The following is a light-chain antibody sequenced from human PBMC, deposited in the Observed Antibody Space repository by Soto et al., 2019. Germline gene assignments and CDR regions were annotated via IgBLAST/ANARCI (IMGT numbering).Light chain of an antibody. V-gene: IGLV2-14*01. CDR2: DVS. CDR1: SSDVGGYNY. CDR3: SSYTSSSTLVV. Sequence: QSALTQPASVSGSPGQSITISCTGTSSDVGGYNYVSWYQQHPGKAPKLMIYDVSNRPSGVSNRFSGSKSGNTASLTISGLHAADEADYYCSSYTSSSTLVVFGGRTKPAVL. J-gene: IGLJ2*01.